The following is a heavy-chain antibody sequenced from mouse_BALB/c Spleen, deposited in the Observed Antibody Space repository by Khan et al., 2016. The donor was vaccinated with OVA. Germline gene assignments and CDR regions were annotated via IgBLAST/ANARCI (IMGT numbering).Heavy chain of an antibody. V-gene: IGHV2-6-1*01. CDR1: GFSLTNYG. Sequence: QVQLKESGPGLVAPSQSLSIPCTISGFSLTNYGVHWVRLPPGKGLEWLVVIWSDGSTTYNSALKSRLSISKDNSKSQVFLKMNSLQTDDTAMYYCARQPYYHYYVMDYWGQGTSVTVSS. J-gene: IGHJ4*01. D-gene: IGHD2-10*01. CDR3: ARQPYYHYYVMDY. CDR2: IWSDGST.